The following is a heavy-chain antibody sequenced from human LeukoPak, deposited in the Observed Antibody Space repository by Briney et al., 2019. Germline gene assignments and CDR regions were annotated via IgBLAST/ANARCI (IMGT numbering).Heavy chain of an antibody. V-gene: IGHV4-30-2*01. CDR3: ARDWGDCPYYYGMDV. Sequence: PSETLSLTCAVSGGSISSGGYSWSWIRQPPGKGLEWIGYIYHSGSTYYNPSLKSRVTISVDRSKNQFSLKLSSVTAADTAVYYCARDWGDCPYYYGMDVWGKGTTVTVSS. CDR2: IYHSGST. J-gene: IGHJ6*04. CDR1: GGSISSGGYS. D-gene: IGHD2-21*02.